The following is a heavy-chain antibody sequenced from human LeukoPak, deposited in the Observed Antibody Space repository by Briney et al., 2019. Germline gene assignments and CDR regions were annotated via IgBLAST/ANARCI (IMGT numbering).Heavy chain of an antibody. V-gene: IGHV4-61*02. Sequence: SETLSLTCTVSGVSISSGSYYWSWIRQPAGKGLEWIGRIYTSGSTNYNPSLKSRVTISVDRSKNQFSLKLSSVTAADTAVYYCAREDAMNGFDYWGQGTLVTVSS. CDR2: IYTSGST. J-gene: IGHJ4*02. CDR1: GVSISSGSYY. D-gene: IGHD2-2*01. CDR3: AREDAMNGFDY.